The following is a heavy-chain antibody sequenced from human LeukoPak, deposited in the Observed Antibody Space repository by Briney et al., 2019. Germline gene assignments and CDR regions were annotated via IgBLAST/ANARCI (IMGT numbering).Heavy chain of an antibody. J-gene: IGHJ4*02. Sequence: PGGSLRLSCAASGFSVSNKYMSWVRQAPGKGLEWVSVIYTGGDTYYADSVRGRFTISRDNSKNTVNLQMKSLRAEDTALYYCAGGQMFTSGGFDDWGQGTLVTVSS. CDR3: AGGQMFTSGGFDD. CDR1: GFSVSNKY. CDR2: IYTGGDT. V-gene: IGHV3-53*01. D-gene: IGHD6-19*01.